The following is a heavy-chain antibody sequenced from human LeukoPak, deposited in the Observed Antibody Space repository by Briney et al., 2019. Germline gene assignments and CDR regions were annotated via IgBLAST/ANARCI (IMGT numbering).Heavy chain of an antibody. Sequence: PGGSLRLSCAASGFIFSSYGIHWVRQAPGKGLEWVAFIRYDGSNKYYADSVKGRFTISRDNSKNTLYLQMNSLRAEDTAVYYCAKDPSIVGARMSDPWGQGTLVTVSS. CDR1: GFIFSSYG. CDR3: AKDPSIVGARMSDP. V-gene: IGHV3-30*02. J-gene: IGHJ5*02. D-gene: IGHD1-26*01. CDR2: IRYDGSNK.